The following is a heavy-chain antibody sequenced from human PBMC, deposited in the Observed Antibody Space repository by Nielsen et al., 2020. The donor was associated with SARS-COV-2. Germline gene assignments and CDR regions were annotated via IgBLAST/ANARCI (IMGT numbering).Heavy chain of an antibody. CDR3: ASEYSSSSNAFDI. D-gene: IGHD6-6*01. J-gene: IGHJ3*02. CDR1: GFTFSSTW. V-gene: IGHV3-74*01. Sequence: GGSLRLSCSASGFTFSSTWMDWVRQAPGQGLVWVSRINPSGSGTAYADSVKGRFAVSRDNAENTVVLQIHSLRVEDTAVYYCASEYSSSSNAFDIWGQGTMVTVSS. CDR2: INPSGSGT.